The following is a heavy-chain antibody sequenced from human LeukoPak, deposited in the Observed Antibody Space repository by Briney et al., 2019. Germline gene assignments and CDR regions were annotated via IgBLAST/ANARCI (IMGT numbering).Heavy chain of an antibody. V-gene: IGHV4-59*12. CDR1: GGSISSYY. D-gene: IGHD3-10*01. Sequence: NPSETLSLTCTVSGGSISSYYWSWIRQPPGKGLEWIGYIYYSGSTNYNPSLKSRVTISVDTSKNQFSLKLSSVTAADTAVYYCARAFLTFGELSNYFDYWGQGTLVTVSS. CDR3: ARAFLTFGELSNYFDY. J-gene: IGHJ4*02. CDR2: IYYSGST.